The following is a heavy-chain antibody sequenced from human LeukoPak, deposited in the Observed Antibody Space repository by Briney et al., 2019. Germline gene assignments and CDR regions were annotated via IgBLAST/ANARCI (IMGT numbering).Heavy chain of an antibody. D-gene: IGHD1-26*01. J-gene: IGHJ4*02. V-gene: IGHV4-38-2*02. CDR3: ARAAHSGSLAPFDY. CDR2: IYHSGST. CDR1: GYSISSGYY. Sequence: PSETLSLTCTVSGYSISSGYYWGWIRQPPGKGLEWIGSIYHSGSTYYNPSLKSRVTMSLDTSKNQFSLKLRSVTAADTAVYYCARAAHSGSLAPFDYWGQGTLVTVSS.